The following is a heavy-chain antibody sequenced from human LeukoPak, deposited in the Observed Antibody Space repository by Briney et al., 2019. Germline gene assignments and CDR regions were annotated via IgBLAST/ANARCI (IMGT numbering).Heavy chain of an antibody. CDR2: IYSGGST. D-gene: IGHD3-22*01. CDR3: ARAPRGFQWFVEY. CDR1: GFTVGSNY. V-gene: IGHV3-53*01. Sequence: GGSLSLSWAASGFTVGSNYMSWVRQAPGKGLEWVSVIYSGGSTYYADSVKGRFTISRDSSKNMLYLQMNSLRAEDTAVYYCARAPRGFQWFVEYWGQGTLVTVSS. J-gene: IGHJ4*02.